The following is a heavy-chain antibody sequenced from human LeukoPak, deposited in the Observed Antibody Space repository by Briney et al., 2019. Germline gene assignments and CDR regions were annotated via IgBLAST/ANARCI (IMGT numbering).Heavy chain of an antibody. CDR1: GFIFRNYA. D-gene: IGHD2-15*01. Sequence: GGSLRLSCAASGFIFRNYAMTWVRQAPGKGLEWVSDVSGSGYITYYADSMKGRFTISRDNSKNTLYLQMNSLRAEDTAVYYCAGGVGYCSGNNCYSGPRGIDRWGQGALVTVSS. J-gene: IGHJ5*02. CDR2: VSGSGYIT. V-gene: IGHV3-23*01. CDR3: AGGVGYCSGNNCYSGPRGIDR.